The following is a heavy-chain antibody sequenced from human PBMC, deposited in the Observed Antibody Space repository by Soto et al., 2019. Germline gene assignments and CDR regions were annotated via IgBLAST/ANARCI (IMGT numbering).Heavy chain of an antibody. D-gene: IGHD6-13*01. CDR2: IVVGSGNT. V-gene: IGHV1-58*01. Sequence: ASVKVSCKASGFTFTSSAVQWVRQARGQRLEGIGWIVVGSGNTNYAQKFQERVTITRDMSTSTAYMELSSLRSEDPAEYYCAAVPYQYSSSHVDYFDFWGQGTMVTVSS. CDR1: GFTFTSSA. CDR3: AAVPYQYSSSHVDYFDF. J-gene: IGHJ4*03.